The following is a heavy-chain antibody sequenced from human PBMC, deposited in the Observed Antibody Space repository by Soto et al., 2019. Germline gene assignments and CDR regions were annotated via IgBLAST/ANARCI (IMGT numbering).Heavy chain of an antibody. Sequence: QVQLVQSGAEVKKPGASVKVSCKASGYTFTSYYMHWVRQAPGQGLEWMGIINPSGGSTSYAQKFEGRVTMTRDTSTSTVYMELSSLRSEDTAVYYCARDLTQGGATDYWGQGTLVTVSS. J-gene: IGHJ4*02. V-gene: IGHV1-46*01. CDR1: GYTFTSYY. CDR2: INPSGGST. D-gene: IGHD1-26*01. CDR3: ARDLTQGGATDY.